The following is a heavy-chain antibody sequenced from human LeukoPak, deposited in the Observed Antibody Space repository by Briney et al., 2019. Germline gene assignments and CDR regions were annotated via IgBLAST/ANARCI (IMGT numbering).Heavy chain of an antibody. J-gene: IGHJ6*02. CDR1: GFTFSSYG. CDR2: ISYDGSNK. V-gene: IGHV3-30*18. CDR3: AKDQARGWPAAISYYYYGMDV. D-gene: IGHD2-2*01. Sequence: GGSLRLSCAASGFTFSSYGMHWVRQAPGKGLEWVAVISYDGSNKYYADSVKGRFTISRDNSKNTLYLQMNSLRAEDTAVYYCAKDQARGWPAAISYYYYGMDVWGQGTTVTVSS.